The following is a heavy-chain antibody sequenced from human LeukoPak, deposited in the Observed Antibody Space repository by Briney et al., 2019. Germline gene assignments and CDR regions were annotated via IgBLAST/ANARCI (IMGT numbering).Heavy chain of an antibody. V-gene: IGHV4-39*07. CDR3: ARAIQQLVQPFDY. Sequence: SETLSLTCSASGGSISSSSYYWGWIRQPPGKGLEWIGSIYYTGSTYYNPSLKSRVTISVDTSKNRFSLKVSSVTAADTAVYYCARAIQQLVQPFDYWGQGTLVTVSS. J-gene: IGHJ4*02. CDR2: IYYTGST. CDR1: GGSISSSSYY. D-gene: IGHD6-13*01.